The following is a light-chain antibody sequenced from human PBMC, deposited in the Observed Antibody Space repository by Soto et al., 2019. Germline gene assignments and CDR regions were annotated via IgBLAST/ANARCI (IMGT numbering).Light chain of an antibody. Sequence: QSVLTQPASVSGSPGQSITISCTGTSFDVDDYNSVSWYQQPPGKAHKLIIYEVNNRPSGVSNRFSGSNSDNTASLTISGLQAEDEADYYCSLYTTSSTPSYVFGTGTKVTVL. CDR2: EVN. CDR3: SLYTTSSTPSYV. CDR1: SFDVDDYNS. V-gene: IGLV2-14*01. J-gene: IGLJ1*01.